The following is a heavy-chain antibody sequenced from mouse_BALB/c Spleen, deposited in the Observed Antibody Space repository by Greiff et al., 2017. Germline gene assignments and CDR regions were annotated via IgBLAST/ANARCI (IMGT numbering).Heavy chain of an antibody. V-gene: IGHV14-4*02. Sequence: EVQLQQSGAELVRSGASVKLSCTASGFNIKDYYMHWVKQRPEQGLEWIGWIDPENGDTEYAPKFQGKATMTADTSSNTAYLQLSSLTSEDTAVYYCLITTVGAMDYWGQGTSVTVSS. CDR2: IDPENGDT. CDR3: LITTVGAMDY. J-gene: IGHJ4*01. D-gene: IGHD1-1*01. CDR1: GFNIKDYY.